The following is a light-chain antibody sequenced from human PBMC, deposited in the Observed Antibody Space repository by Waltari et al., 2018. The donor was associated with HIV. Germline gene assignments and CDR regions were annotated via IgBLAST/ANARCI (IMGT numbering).Light chain of an antibody. CDR2: EVN. V-gene: IGLV2-23*02. CDR1: SSDIGSYNL. CDR3: CSYIGGPTFGYV. J-gene: IGLJ1*01. Sequence: QSALTQPASVSGSPGQSITITCTGTSSDIGSYNLVSWYQQYPGTAPKLMVYEVNKWPSGVSDRFSGPKSSNTAFLTISGLQPEDEADYYCCSYIGGPTFGYVFGTGTKVTVL.